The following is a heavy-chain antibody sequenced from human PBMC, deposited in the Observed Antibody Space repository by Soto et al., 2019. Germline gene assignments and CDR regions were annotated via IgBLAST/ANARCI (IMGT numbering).Heavy chain of an antibody. CDR3: TTEGGGLYSMADEWG. J-gene: IGHJ6*02. Sequence: KPGGSLRLSCAASGFTFSNAWMSWVRQAPGKGLEWVGRIKSKTDGGTTDYAAPVKGRFTISRDDSKNTLYLQMNSLKTEDTAVYYCTTEGGGLYSMADEWGWGQGTTVTVSS. V-gene: IGHV3-15*01. D-gene: IGHD2-8*01. CDR2: IKSKTDGGTT. CDR1: GFTFSNAW.